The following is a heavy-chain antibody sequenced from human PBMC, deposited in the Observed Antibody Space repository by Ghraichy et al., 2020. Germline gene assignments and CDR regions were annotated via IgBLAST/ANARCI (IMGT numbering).Heavy chain of an antibody. J-gene: IGHJ3*02. Sequence: GGSLRLSCAASGFTVSSNYMSWVRQAPGKGLEWVSVIYSGGSTYYADSVKGRFTISRDNSKNTLYLQMNSLRAEDTAVYYCARVSSWYKPHVILAFDIWGQGTMVTVSS. D-gene: IGHD6-13*01. V-gene: IGHV3-53*01. CDR1: GFTVSSNY. CDR3: ARVSSWYKPHVILAFDI. CDR2: IYSGGST.